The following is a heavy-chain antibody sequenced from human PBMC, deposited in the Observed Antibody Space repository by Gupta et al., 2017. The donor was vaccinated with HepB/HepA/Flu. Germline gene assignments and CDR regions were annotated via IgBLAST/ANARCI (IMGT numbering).Heavy chain of an antibody. D-gene: IGHD5-24*01. CDR2: INSNSRTL. CDR3: ARRRAGYNYAHGFDI. J-gene: IGHJ3*02. CDR1: GFSFSSFS. Sequence: EEQLVESGGGLVQPGGSLRLSCAASGFSFSSFSMTWVRQAPGRGLEWVSYINSNSRTLFYGDSVKGRFTISRDKARKLIYLQMNSLTDEDTAVYYCARRRAGYNYAHGFDIWGQGTMVTVSS. V-gene: IGHV3-48*02.